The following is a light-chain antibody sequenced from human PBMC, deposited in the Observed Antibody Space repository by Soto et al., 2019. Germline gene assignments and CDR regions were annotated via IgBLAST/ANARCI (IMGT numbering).Light chain of an antibody. J-gene: IGLJ2*01. CDR2: EVS. CDR1: SSDVGGYKF. V-gene: IGLV2-14*01. CDR3: SSYTGSTTQV. Sequence: QSALTQPASVSGSPGQSITISCTGTSSDVGGYKFVSWYQQHPGKAPKLMIYEVSNRPSGVSNRFSGSKSGNTASLTISGLQAEDEADYYCSSYTGSTTQVFGGGTKLTVL.